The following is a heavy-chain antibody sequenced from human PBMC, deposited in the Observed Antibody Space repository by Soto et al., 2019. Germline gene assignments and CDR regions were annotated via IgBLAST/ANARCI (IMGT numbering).Heavy chain of an antibody. CDR3: ARQKAAVTHAFDL. CDR2: LDPSDSFT. J-gene: IGHJ3*01. CDR1: GYTFTQYW. Sequence: GESLKISCKGSGYTFTQYWISWVRQTPGKGLEWLGRLDPSDSFTSPSPAFQGHVTISSDKSISTTYLQWNSLKASDTAMYYCARQKAAVTHAFDLWGQGTMVTVSS. V-gene: IGHV5-10-1*01. D-gene: IGHD6-19*01.